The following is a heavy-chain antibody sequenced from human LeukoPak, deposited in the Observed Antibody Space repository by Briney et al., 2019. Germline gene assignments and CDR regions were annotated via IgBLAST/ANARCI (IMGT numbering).Heavy chain of an antibody. CDR1: GGSISGYY. J-gene: IGHJ4*02. CDR3: ARATDYATIPYFDY. CDR2: INHSGST. Sequence: SETLSLTCTVSGGSISGYYWSWIRQPPGKGLEWIGEINHSGSTNYNPSLKSRVTISVDTSKNQFSLKLSSVTAADTAVYYCARATDYATIPYFDYWGQGTLVTVSS. V-gene: IGHV4-34*01. D-gene: IGHD4-17*01.